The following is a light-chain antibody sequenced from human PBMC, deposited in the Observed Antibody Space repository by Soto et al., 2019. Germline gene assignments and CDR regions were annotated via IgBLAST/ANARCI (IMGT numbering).Light chain of an antibody. CDR3: QQRSYWPLT. J-gene: IGKJ5*01. CDR2: DAS. Sequence: EIVLTQSPGTLSLSPGERATLSCRASQSVSSSYLAWYQQKPGQAPRLLIYDASNRATGIPAKFSGSGSGTDFILTISSLEPEDFALYYCQQRSYWPLTFGQGTRLEIK. CDR1: QSVSSSY. V-gene: IGKV3D-20*02.